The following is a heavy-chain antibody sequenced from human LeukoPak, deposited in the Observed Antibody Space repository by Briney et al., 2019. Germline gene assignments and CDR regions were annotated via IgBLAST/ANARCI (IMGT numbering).Heavy chain of an antibody. V-gene: IGHV3-9*01. CDR2: ISWNSGSI. D-gene: IGHD6-19*01. CDR3: AKAPWGSGWYYFDY. J-gene: IGHJ4*02. Sequence: GGSLRLSCAASGFTFDDYAMHWVRQAPGKGLEWVSGISWNSGSIGYADSVKGRFTISRDNAKNSLYLQMNSLRAGDTALYYCAKAPWGSGWYYFDYWGQGTLVTVSS. CDR1: GFTFDDYA.